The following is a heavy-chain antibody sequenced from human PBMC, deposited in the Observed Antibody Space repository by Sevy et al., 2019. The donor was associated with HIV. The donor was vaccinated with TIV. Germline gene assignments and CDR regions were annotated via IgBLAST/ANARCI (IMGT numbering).Heavy chain of an antibody. CDR1: GFTFSSYS. V-gene: IGHV3-48*01. CDR2: ISSSSTI. D-gene: IGHD3-22*01. Sequence: GGSLRLSCAASGFTFSSYSMNWVRQAPGKGLEWVSYISSSSTIYYADSVKGRFTISRDNAKNSLYLQMNSLRAEDTAVYYCARDLGRYDSSGYDYWGQGTLVTVSS. J-gene: IGHJ4*02. CDR3: ARDLGRYDSSGYDY.